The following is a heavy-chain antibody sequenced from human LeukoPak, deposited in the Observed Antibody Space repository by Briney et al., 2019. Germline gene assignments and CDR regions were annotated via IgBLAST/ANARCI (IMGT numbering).Heavy chain of an antibody. V-gene: IGHV3-7*01. Sequence: PGGSLRLSCAASGFTFSSYWMSWARQAPGKGLEWVANIKQDGSEKYYVDSVKGRFTISRDNAKNSLYLQMNSLRAEDTAVYYCAREGGSGWLTPFFDYWGQGTLVTVSS. D-gene: IGHD6-19*01. CDR3: AREGGSGWLTPFFDY. CDR2: IKQDGSEK. CDR1: GFTFSSYW. J-gene: IGHJ4*02.